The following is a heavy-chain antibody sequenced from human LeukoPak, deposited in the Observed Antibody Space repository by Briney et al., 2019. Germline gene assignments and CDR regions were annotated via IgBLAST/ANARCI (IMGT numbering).Heavy chain of an antibody. V-gene: IGHV3-33*01. CDR2: IWYDGSNQ. CDR3: ARDRWYDGSGYIAAFDY. Sequence: PGGSLRLSCEASGFTFSRLGMHWVRQAPGKGLEWVAVIWYDGSNQDYADSVKGRFTISRDNSKNTLYLQVSSLRAEDTAVYYCARDRWYDGSGYIAAFDYWGQGTLVTVS. J-gene: IGHJ4*02. D-gene: IGHD3-22*01. CDR1: GFTFSRLG.